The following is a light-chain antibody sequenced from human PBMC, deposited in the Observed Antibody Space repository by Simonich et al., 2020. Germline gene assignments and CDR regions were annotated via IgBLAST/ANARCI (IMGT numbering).Light chain of an antibody. V-gene: IGLV2-14*01. CDR2: DVS. CDR3: SSYTSSSSVV. J-gene: IGLJ2*01. CDR1: SSDVVGYNY. Sequence: QSALTQPASVSGSPGQSITISCTGTSSDVVGYNYVSWYQQHPGKAPKLMIYDVSKRPSGGSNRCSGSKSGNTASLTISGLQAEDEADYYCSSYTSSSSVVFGGGTKLTVL.